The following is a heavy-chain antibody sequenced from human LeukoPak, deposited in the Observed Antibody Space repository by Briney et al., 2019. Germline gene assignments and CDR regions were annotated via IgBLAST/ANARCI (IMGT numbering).Heavy chain of an antibody. J-gene: IGHJ4*02. CDR3: ARANALYCSSTSCLFDY. CDR2: INPNSGGT. Sequence: ASVKVSCKASGYSFTDYYMHWVRQAPGQGLEWMAWINPNSGGTYYAQNFHDRITLTRDTSISTAYMELSRLRSDDTAIYYCARANALYCSSTSCLFDYWGQGTLVTVSS. CDR1: GYSFTDYY. D-gene: IGHD2-2*01. V-gene: IGHV1-2*02.